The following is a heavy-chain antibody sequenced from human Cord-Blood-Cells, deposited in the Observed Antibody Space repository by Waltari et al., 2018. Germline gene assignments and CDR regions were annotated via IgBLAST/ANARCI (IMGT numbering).Heavy chain of an antibody. D-gene: IGHD7-27*01. V-gene: IGHV4-39*01. CDR3: ARKATGVRFDY. J-gene: IGHJ4*02. CDR1: GGSISSSSYY. Sequence: QLQLQESGPGLVKPSETLSLTCTVSGGSISSSSYYWGWIRQHPGKGLEWIGSIYYSGSTYYNPSLKSRVTISVDTSKNQFSLKLSSVTAADTAVYYCARKATGVRFDYWGQGTLVTVSS. CDR2: IYYSGST.